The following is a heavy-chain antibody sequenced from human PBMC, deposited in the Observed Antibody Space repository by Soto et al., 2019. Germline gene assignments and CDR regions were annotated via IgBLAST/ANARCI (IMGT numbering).Heavy chain of an antibody. CDR2: IYYSGST. CDR1: GGSISSGGYY. CDR3: ASLNYDYVWGSYRSPYFDY. D-gene: IGHD3-16*02. Sequence: SETLSLTCTVSGGSISSGGYYWSWIRQHPGKGLEWIGYIYYSGSTYYNPSLKSRVTISVDTSKNQFSLKLSSVTAADTAVYYCASLNYDYVWGSYRSPYFDYWGQGTLVTVSS. V-gene: IGHV4-31*03. J-gene: IGHJ4*02.